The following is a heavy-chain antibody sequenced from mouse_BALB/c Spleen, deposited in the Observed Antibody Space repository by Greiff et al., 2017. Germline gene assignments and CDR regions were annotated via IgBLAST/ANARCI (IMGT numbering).Heavy chain of an antibody. Sequence: EVMLVESGGGLVQPGGSRKLSCAASGFPFSSFGMHWVRQAPEKGLEWVAYISSGSSTIYYADTVKGRFTIARDNPKNTLFLQMTRLRSEDTAMYYCARSEYGNSWYFDYWGQGTTLTVSS. J-gene: IGHJ2*01. CDR3: ARSEYGNSWYFDY. CDR1: GFPFSSFG. V-gene: IGHV5-17*02. D-gene: IGHD2-10*02. CDR2: ISSGSSTI.